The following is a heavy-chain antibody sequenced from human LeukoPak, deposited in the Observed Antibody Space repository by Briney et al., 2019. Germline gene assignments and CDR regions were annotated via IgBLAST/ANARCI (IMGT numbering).Heavy chain of an antibody. Sequence: GGSLRLSCAASGFTFSDHYMDWVRQAPGKGLEWVGCIRNKANTYTAEYAASVTGRFTISRDDSKNSLYLQMNSLKTEDTAVYYCGRDRYSGSYSDDWGRGTLVTVSS. CDR3: GRDRYSGSYSDD. D-gene: IGHD1-26*01. V-gene: IGHV3-72*01. CDR1: GFTFSDHY. CDR2: IRNKANTYTA. J-gene: IGHJ4*02.